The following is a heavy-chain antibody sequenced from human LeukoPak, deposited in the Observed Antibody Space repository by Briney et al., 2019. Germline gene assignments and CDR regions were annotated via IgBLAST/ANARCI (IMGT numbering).Heavy chain of an antibody. CDR3: VRDYGDYVNGRGMDV. CDR2: ISYDGSNK. J-gene: IGHJ6*04. V-gene: IGHV3-30*04. D-gene: IGHD4-17*01. Sequence: PGRSLRLSCAASGFTFSSYAMHWVRQAPGKGLEWVAVISYDGSNKYYADSVKGRFTISRDNSKNTLYLQMNSLRAEDTAVYYCVRDYGDYVNGRGMDVWGKGTTVTVSS. CDR1: GFTFSSYA.